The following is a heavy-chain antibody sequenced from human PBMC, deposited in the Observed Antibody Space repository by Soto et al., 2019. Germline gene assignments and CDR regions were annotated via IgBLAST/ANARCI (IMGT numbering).Heavy chain of an antibody. CDR3: ARTCSGGSCTGDAFDI. CDR1: GYTFTSYG. Sequence: ASVKVSCKASGYTFTSYGIRWVRQAPGQGLEWMGWISAYNGNTNYAQKLQGRVTMTTDTSTSTAYMELRSLRSDDTAVYYCARTCSGGSCTGDAFDIWGQGTMVTVSS. J-gene: IGHJ3*02. D-gene: IGHD2-15*01. V-gene: IGHV1-18*01. CDR2: ISAYNGNT.